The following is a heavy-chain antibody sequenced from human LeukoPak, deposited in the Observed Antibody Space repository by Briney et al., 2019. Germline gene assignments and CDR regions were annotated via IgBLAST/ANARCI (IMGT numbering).Heavy chain of an antibody. CDR1: GYTLTELS. CDR2: FDPEDGET. D-gene: IGHD2-15*01. J-gene: IGHJ4*02. V-gene: IGHV1-24*01. CDR3: ATVPYCSGGSCYPRGYSNHDDY. Sequence: ASVKVSCKVSGYTLTELSMHWVRQAPGKGLEWMGGFDPEDGETIYAQKFQGRVTMTEDTSTDTAYMELSSLRSEDTAVYYCATVPYCSGGSCYPRGYSNHDDYWGQGTLVTVSS.